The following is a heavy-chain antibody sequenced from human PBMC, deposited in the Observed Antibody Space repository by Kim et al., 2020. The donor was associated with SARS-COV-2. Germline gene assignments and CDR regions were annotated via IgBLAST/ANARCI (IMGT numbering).Heavy chain of an antibody. D-gene: IGHD3-22*01. J-gene: IGHJ4*02. CDR2: INHSGST. Sequence: SETLSLTCAVYGGSFSGYYWSWIRQPPGKGLEWIGEINHSGSTNYNPSLKSRVTISVDTSKNQFSLKLSSVTAADTAVYYCAVHRDSSGYDYWGQGTLVTVSS. V-gene: IGHV4-34*01. CDR3: AVHRDSSGYDY. CDR1: GGSFSGYY.